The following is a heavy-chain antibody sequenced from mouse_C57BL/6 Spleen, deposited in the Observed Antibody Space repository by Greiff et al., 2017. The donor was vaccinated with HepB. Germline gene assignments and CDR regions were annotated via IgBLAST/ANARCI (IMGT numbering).Heavy chain of an antibody. CDR1: GYTFTSYW. Sequence: VQLQQPGAELVMPGASVKLSCKASGYTFTSYWMHWVKQRPGQGLEWIGEIDPSDSYTNYNQKFKGKSTLTVDKSSSTAYMQLSSLTSEDSAVYDCARSGGSGAMDYWGQGTSVTVSS. CDR3: ARSGGSGAMDY. V-gene: IGHV1-69*01. CDR2: IDPSDSYT. J-gene: IGHJ4*01. D-gene: IGHD1-1*01.